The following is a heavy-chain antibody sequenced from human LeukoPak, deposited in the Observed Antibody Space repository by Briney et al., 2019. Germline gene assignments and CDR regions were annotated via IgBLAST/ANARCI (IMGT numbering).Heavy chain of an antibody. V-gene: IGHV4-4*07. Sequence: SETLSLTGTVSAVSLSSYYWSWLRQPAGKGLEWIGRIYTSGSTNYNPSLKSRVTMSVDTSKNQSSLKLSSVTAADTAVYYCARVKWELLDWYFDLWGRGTLVTVSS. CDR1: AVSLSSYY. CDR3: ARVKWELLDWYFDL. CDR2: IYTSGST. D-gene: IGHD1-26*01. J-gene: IGHJ2*01.